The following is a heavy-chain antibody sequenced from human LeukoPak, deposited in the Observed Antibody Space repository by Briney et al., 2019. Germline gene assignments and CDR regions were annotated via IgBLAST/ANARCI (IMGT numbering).Heavy chain of an antibody. D-gene: IGHD3-3*01. CDR2: IYYSGST. CDR3: ARTTHDYDFWSGHDY. CDR1: GGSISSGDYY. Sequence: PSETLSLTCTVSGGSISSGDYYWSWIRQPPGKGLEWIGYIYYSGSTYYNPSLKSRVTISVDTSKNQFSLKLSSVTAADTAVYYCARTTHDYDFWSGHDYWGQGTLVTVSS. V-gene: IGHV4-30-4*08. J-gene: IGHJ4*02.